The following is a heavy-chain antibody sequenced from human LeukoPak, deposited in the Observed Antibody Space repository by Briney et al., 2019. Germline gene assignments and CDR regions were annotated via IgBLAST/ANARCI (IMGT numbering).Heavy chain of an antibody. Sequence: GGSLTLSCTASGFTFSSYCMHWVRQAPGKGLEWVAFIRYDGSNNYYADSVQGRITISRDNTKNTLYLQMNSLRDKDTAVYYSAKAKWEPLYFDYWGQGTLVTVSS. CDR2: IRYDGSNN. J-gene: IGHJ4*02. CDR1: GFTFSSYC. D-gene: IGHD1-26*01. V-gene: IGHV3-30*02. CDR3: AKAKWEPLYFDY.